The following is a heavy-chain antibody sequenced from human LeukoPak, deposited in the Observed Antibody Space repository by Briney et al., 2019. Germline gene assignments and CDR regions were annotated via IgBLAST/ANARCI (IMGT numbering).Heavy chain of an antibody. Sequence: SETLSLTCTVSGGSISRTTYYWGWLRQPPGKGREWNGSIYYSGRTYYNPSLKSRVTTFVDMSKNQCSLKLSSVTAADTAVYYCARHETIAARPNWFDPGGQETLVTVSS. J-gene: IGHJ5*02. V-gene: IGHV4-39*01. CDR2: IYYSGRT. CDR3: ARHETIAARPNWFDP. CDR1: GGSISRTTYY. D-gene: IGHD6-6*01.